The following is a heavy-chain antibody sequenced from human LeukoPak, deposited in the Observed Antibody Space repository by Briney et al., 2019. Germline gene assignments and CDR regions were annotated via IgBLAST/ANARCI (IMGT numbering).Heavy chain of an antibody. CDR2: IYYSGST. CDR1: GGSISSSSYY. Sequence: SETLSLTCTVSGGSISSSSYYWGWIRQPPGKGLEWIGSIYYSGSTYYNPSLKSRVTISVGTSKNQFSLKLSSVTAADTAVYYCARRAIFGVVIIRGYFDYWGQGTLVTVSS. D-gene: IGHD3-3*01. V-gene: IGHV4-39*01. CDR3: ARRAIFGVVIIRGYFDY. J-gene: IGHJ4*02.